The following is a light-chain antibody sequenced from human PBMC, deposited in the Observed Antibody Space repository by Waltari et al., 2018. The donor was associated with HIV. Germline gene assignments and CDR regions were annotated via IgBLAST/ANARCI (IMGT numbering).Light chain of an antibody. V-gene: IGLV6-57*01. Sequence: NFMLPQPHSVSESPGKTVTISCTRSSGSIASNYVQWYHQRPGSSPSNVIYENNQRPAWVSDRFSGPTESSSDSASPTIAGLTTEDEAYYCSQSYDSPYLYVFGTGTKVTVL. CDR3: QSYDSPYLYV. J-gene: IGLJ1*01. CDR1: SGSIASNY. CDR2: ENN.